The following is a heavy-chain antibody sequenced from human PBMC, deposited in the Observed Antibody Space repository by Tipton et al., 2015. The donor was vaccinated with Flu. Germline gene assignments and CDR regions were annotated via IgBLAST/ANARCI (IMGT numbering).Heavy chain of an antibody. J-gene: IGHJ6*02. CDR2: IYPGDSDT. Sequence: QLVQSGAEVKKPGESLKISCKGSGYSFTSYWIGWVRQMPGKGLEWMGIIYPGDSDTRYSPSFQGQVTISADKSISTAYLQWSSLKASDTAMYSCARAHSMVRGVIDHYYGMDVWGQGTPVTVAS. CDR3: ARAHSMVRGVIDHYYGMDV. V-gene: IGHV5-51*01. CDR1: GYSFTSYW. D-gene: IGHD3-10*01.